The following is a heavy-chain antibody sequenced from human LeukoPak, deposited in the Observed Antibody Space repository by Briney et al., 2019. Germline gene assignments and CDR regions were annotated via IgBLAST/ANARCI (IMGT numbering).Heavy chain of an antibody. CDR3: ARELPRYYSGMDV. Sequence: GGSLRLSCAASGFTFTDYAMSWVRQTPGKGLEWVAAISGSGANTYNADSAKGRFTISRDNSKNTLYLQMNSLRAEDTAVYYCARELPRYYSGMDVWGQGTTVTVSS. CDR2: ISGSGANT. CDR1: GFTFTDYA. V-gene: IGHV3-23*01. J-gene: IGHJ6*02.